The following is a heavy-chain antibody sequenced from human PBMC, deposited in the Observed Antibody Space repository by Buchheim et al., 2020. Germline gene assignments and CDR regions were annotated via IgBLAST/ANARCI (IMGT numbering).Heavy chain of an antibody. D-gene: IGHD3-16*01. Sequence: EVQLLESGGGLVQPGGSLRLSCAASGFNFGSYAMTWVRQAPGKGLEWVSSIGPGGVSTYYAGSGMGRVTVPRDNSKKTLYLQMNSLRAEDTAIYYCAKDWGTAPVHAELDCWGQGSL. CDR2: IGPGGVST. CDR3: AKDWGTAPVHAELDC. CDR1: GFNFGSYA. V-gene: IGHV3-23*01. J-gene: IGHJ4*02.